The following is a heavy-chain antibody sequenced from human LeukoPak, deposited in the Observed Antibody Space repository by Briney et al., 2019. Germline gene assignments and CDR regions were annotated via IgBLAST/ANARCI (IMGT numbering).Heavy chain of an antibody. CDR2: ISSSSSYI. V-gene: IGHV3-21*01. CDR3: ARCTTGKTFGSLREIKKSREIDF. D-gene: IGHD1-1*01. J-gene: IGHJ4*02. CDR1: GFTFSSYS. Sequence: GGSLRLSCAASGFTFSSYSMNWVRQAPGKGLEWVSSISSSSSYINYADSVRGRFTISRDNAKKSLFLQMDSLRGEDTAVYYCARCTTGKTFGSLREIKKSREIDFWGQGTLVTVSS.